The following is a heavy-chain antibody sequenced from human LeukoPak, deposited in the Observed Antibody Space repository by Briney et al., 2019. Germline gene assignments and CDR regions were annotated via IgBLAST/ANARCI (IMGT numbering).Heavy chain of an antibody. CDR3: ARLSYYDSSGYYYLDY. J-gene: IGHJ4*02. V-gene: IGHV1-69*13. CDR1: GGTFSSYA. D-gene: IGHD3-22*01. CDR2: IIPIFGTA. Sequence: SVKVSCKASGGTFSSYAISWVRQAPGQGLEWMGGIIPIFGTANYAQKFQGRVTITADESTSTAYMELSSLRSEDTAVYYCARLSYYDSSGYYYLDYWGREPWSPSPQ.